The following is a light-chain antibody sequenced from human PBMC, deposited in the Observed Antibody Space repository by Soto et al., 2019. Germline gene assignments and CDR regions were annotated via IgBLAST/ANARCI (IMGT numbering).Light chain of an antibody. CDR3: QKHGSSSQAT. V-gene: IGKV1-5*01. CDR2: DAS. Sequence: GHRVTLTCRPSQTSNSWLAWSQQKPGKARKLLIYDASSLESGVPSRFSGSGSGTEFTLTISRVEPEDFSVYYCQKHGSSSQATVGTGANVPIK. CDR1: QTSNSW. J-gene: IGKJ3*01.